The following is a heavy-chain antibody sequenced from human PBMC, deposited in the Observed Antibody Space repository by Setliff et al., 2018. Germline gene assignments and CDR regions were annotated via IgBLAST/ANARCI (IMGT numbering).Heavy chain of an antibody. D-gene: IGHD2-15*01. V-gene: IGHV3-33*08. CDR3: ARTCSGSGCYAGLES. CDR2: IWDDGVKK. Sequence: GGSLRLSCAASGFTFSTYRMHWVRQAPGKGLEWVAVIWDDGVKKYHADSVKGRFTISRDNSKNTLYLQMNSLRPEDTAVYYCARTCSGSGCYAGLESWGQGLSWSPSPQ. CDR1: GFTFSTYR. J-gene: IGHJ4*02.